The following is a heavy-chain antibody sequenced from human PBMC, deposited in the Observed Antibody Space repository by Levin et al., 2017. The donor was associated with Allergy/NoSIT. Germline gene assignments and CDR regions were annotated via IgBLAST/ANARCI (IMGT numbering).Heavy chain of an antibody. Sequence: EASVKVSCAGSGFTVSDNYMSWVRQAPGKGLEWVSVIHGGGTTYHADSVKGRFTISRDISKNTLYLQMNSLRAEDTAVYYCARGWLAYWGQGTLVTVSS. V-gene: IGHV3-53*01. CDR3: ARGWLAY. CDR2: IHGGGTT. CDR1: GFTVSDNY. D-gene: IGHD5-24*01. J-gene: IGHJ4*02.